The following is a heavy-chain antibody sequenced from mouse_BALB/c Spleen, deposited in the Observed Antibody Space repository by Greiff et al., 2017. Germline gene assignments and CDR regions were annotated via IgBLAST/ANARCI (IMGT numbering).Heavy chain of an antibody. CDR1: GYTFTSYW. D-gene: IGHD6-5*01. V-gene: IGHV1-7*01. CDR3: LCGDY. Sequence: GQLQQSGAELAKPGASVKMSCKASGYTFTSYWMHWVKQRPGQGLEWIGYINPSTGYTEYNQKFKDKATLTADKSSSTAYMQLSSLTSEDSAVYYCLCGDYWGQGTSVTVSS. CDR2: INPSTGYT. J-gene: IGHJ4*01.